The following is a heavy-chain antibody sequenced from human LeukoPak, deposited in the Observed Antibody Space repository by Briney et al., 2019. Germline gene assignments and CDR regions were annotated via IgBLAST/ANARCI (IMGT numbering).Heavy chain of an antibody. CDR2: ISAYNGNT. V-gene: IGHV1-18*01. Sequence: ASVKVSCKASGYTFTSYGISWVRQAPGQGLEWMGWISAYNGNTNYAQKLQGRVTMTTGTSTSTAYMELRSLRSDDTAVYYCARDHKAVAGPYFDYWGQGTLVTVSS. CDR1: GYTFTSYG. D-gene: IGHD6-19*01. CDR3: ARDHKAVAGPYFDY. J-gene: IGHJ4*02.